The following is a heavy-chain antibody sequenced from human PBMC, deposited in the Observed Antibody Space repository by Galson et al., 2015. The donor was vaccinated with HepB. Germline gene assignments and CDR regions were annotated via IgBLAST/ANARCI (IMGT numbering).Heavy chain of an antibody. Sequence: QSGAAVKKPGESPKISCKASGYSFTSYWIGWGRQMPGKGLEWMGLVYPLDSETRFSPSFEGQVTISADKSISTAFLYWTSLKAANTAMYYCAHSEGGSGPYSFDVWGQGTMVSVSS. CDR2: VYPLDSET. CDR1: GYSFTSYW. J-gene: IGHJ3*01. CDR3: AHSEGGSGPYSFDV. D-gene: IGHD2-15*01. V-gene: IGHV5-51*03.